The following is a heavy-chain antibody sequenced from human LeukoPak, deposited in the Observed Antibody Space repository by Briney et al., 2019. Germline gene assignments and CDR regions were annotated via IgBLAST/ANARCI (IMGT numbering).Heavy chain of an antibody. CDR1: GGSISSSSYY. D-gene: IGHD3-3*01. CDR2: IHYSGST. J-gene: IGHJ6*04. CDR3: ATSKDFWSGLGLGV. Sequence: SETLSLTCTVSGGSISSSSYYWGWIRQPPGKGLQWIGSIHYSGSTYYNPSLQSRVTISVDTSKNQFSLKLRSVTAADTAVYYCATSKDFWSGLGLGVWGKGTTVTVSS. V-gene: IGHV4-39*07.